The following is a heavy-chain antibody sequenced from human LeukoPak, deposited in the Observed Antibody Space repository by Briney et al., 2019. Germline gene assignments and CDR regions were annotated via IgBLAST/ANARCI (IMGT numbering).Heavy chain of an antibody. CDR1: GFTFSSYA. D-gene: IGHD3-22*01. V-gene: IGHV3-23*01. J-gene: IGHJ4*02. CDR3: ANHGTYYYDSSGYYWD. CDR2: ISGSGGST. Sequence: GGSLRLSCAASGFTFSSYAMSWVRQAPGKGLEWVSAISGSGGSTYYADSVKGRFTISRDNSKNTLYLQMNSLRAEDTAVYYCANHGTYYYDSSGYYWDWSQGTLVTVSS.